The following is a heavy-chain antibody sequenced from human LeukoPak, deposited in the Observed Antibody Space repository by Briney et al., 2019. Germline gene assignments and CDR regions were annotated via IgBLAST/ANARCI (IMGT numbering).Heavy chain of an antibody. CDR1: GFTFRSYF. J-gene: IGHJ6*03. V-gene: IGHV3-21*01. CDR2: ISSSGTYI. Sequence: AGGSLRLSCAASGFTFRSYFMNWVRQAPGKGLEWVSSISSSGTYIYYTDSVKGRSTISRDNAKNSLYLQMNSLRAEDTAVYYCARDHRSMGYYYMDVWGKGTTVTVSS. D-gene: IGHD3-16*01. CDR3: ARDHRSMGYYYMDV.